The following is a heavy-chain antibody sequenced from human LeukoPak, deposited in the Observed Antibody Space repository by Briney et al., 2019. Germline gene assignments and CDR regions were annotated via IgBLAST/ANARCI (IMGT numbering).Heavy chain of an antibody. D-gene: IGHD2-2*01. CDR2: IRSKAYGGTT. Sequence: PGGSLRLSCAASGFTFSGHGMSWVRQAPGKGLEWVGFIRSKAYGGTTEYAASVKGRFTISRDDSKSIAYLQINSLKTEDTAVYYCTRDQIDCSSTSCYWYFDYWGQGTLVTVSS. J-gene: IGHJ4*02. CDR3: TRDQIDCSSTSCYWYFDY. V-gene: IGHV3-49*04. CDR1: GFTFSGHG.